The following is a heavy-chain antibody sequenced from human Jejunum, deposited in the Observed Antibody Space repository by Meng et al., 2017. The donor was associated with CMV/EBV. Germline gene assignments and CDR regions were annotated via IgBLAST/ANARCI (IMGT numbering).Heavy chain of an antibody. Sequence: VSGASISSSTYYWGWIRQPPGKGLEWIGSFLYSGSTYYNPSLKSRVSVSLGTSKNQFSLKLASVTAADTAVYYCARVGSSDAFDIWGQGTMVTVSS. D-gene: IGHD6-6*01. CDR1: GASISSSTYY. V-gene: IGHV4-39*07. J-gene: IGHJ3*02. CDR3: ARVGSSDAFDI. CDR2: FLYSGST.